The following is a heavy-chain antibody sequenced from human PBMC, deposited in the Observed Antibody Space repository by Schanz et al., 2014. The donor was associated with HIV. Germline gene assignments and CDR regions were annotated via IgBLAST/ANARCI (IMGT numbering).Heavy chain of an antibody. J-gene: IGHJ6*02. V-gene: IGHV1-18*01. CDR1: GSTFPDLD. CDR3: ARWGRGCSGGSCYWGYYGMDV. D-gene: IGHD2-15*01. Sequence: QVRLAQSGAEVKRPGASVTVSCMAVGSTFPDLDINWVRQAAGQGLEWMAWISAYKGNTNYAQKLQGRVTMTTDTSTNTAYMELRRLRSDDTAVYYCARWGRGCSGGSCYWGYYGMDVWGQGTTVTVSS. CDR2: ISAYKGNT.